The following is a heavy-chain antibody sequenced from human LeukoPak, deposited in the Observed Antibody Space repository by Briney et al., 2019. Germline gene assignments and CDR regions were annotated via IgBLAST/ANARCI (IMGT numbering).Heavy chain of an antibody. CDR1: GYTFTGYY. D-gene: IGHD2-8*01. V-gene: IGHV1-2*02. CDR3: ARLMVPDYYYYYMDV. CDR2: INPNSGDT. Sequence: GASVKVSCKASGYTFTGYYMHWVRQAPGQWLEWMGWINPNSGDTDYAQKFQGRVTMTRDTSISTAYMELSRLRSDDTAVYYCARLMVPDYYYYYMDVWGKGTTVTVSS. J-gene: IGHJ6*03.